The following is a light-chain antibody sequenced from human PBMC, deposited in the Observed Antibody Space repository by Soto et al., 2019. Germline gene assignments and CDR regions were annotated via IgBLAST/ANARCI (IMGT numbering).Light chain of an antibody. V-gene: IGKV3-11*01. CDR1: QSVSSY. J-gene: IGKJ4*01. CDR3: QQRSNWPGT. Sequence: EIVLTQSPATLSLSPWERATLSCVASQSVSSYLAWYQQKPGQAPRLLIYAASNRATGIPARFSGSGSGTDFTLTISRLEPEDFAVYYCQQRSNWPGTFGGGTKVDIK. CDR2: AAS.